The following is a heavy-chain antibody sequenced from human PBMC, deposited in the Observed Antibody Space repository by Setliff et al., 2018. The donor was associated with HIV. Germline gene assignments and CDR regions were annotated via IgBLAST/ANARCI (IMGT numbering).Heavy chain of an antibody. CDR3: ARETIRSGHPSEAGFDF. CDR2: LYYDGNT. CDR1: AYSIRNGYY. V-gene: IGHV4-38-2*02. D-gene: IGHD6-19*01. J-gene: IGHJ4*02. Sequence: NPSETLSLTCTVSAYSIRNGYYWGWIRQSPGKGLEWIGTLYYDGNTYYNPSLKSRVTMSVDTSKNQFSLNLNSVTAADTAVYYCARETIRSGHPSEAGFDFWGQGALVTVS.